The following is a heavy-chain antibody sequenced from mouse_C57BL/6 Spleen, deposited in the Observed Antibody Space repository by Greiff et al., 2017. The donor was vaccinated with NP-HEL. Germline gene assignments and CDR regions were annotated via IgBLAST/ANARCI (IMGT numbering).Heavy chain of an antibody. CDR1: GFNIKDYY. D-gene: IGHD1-1*01. V-gene: IGHV14-1*01. CDR2: IDPEDGDT. J-gene: IGHJ2*01. CDR3: TTGGTTVVAHFDY. Sequence: VQLQQSGAELVRPGASVKLSCTASGFNIKDYYMHWVKQRPEQGLEWIGRIDPEDGDTEYAPKFQGKATMTADTSSNTAYLQLSSLTSEDTAVYYCTTGGTTVVAHFDYWGQGTTLTVSS.